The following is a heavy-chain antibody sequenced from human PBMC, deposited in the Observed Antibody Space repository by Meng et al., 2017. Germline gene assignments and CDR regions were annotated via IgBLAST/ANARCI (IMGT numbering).Heavy chain of an antibody. CDR3: ARDEDISAAGKLFGDY. Sequence: HVPLVQSGLAVKKPGASLQVSCNPSGYNFPDFYIHWVRHAPGKGLEWMGRIDPKSGDTHYAQKFQGRVTMTGDTSIGTAYMELRGLRSDDTAVYFCARDEDISAAGKLFGDYWGQGTLVTVSS. CDR2: IDPKSGDT. D-gene: IGHD6-13*01. CDR1: GYNFPDFY. J-gene: IGHJ4*02. V-gene: IGHV1-2*06.